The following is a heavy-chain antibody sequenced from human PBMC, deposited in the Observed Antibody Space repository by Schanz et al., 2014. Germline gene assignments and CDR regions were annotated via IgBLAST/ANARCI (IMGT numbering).Heavy chain of an antibody. CDR1: GFTFSSYG. J-gene: IGHJ4*02. D-gene: IGHD2-15*01. Sequence: QVQLVESGGGVVQPGRSLRLSCAASGFTFSSYGMHWVRQAPGKGLEWGAIIWYYGNNKYYADSVEGRFTISRDNSKNTQMLQKNRLRAEDAAVYYCARDHTTESCYCAAPAIDYWGQGTLLTVSS. CDR3: ARDHTTESCYCAAPAIDY. V-gene: IGHV3-33*01. CDR2: IWYYGNNK.